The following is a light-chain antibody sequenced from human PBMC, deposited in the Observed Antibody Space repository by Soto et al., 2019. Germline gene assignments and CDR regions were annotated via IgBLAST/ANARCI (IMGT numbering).Light chain of an antibody. J-gene: IGKJ4*01. CDR1: QSSSSY. CDR3: QQSYSTPDT. V-gene: IGKV1-39*01. CDR2: AAS. Sequence: DIQMTQSPSSLSASVGDRVTITCRASQSSSSYLNWYQQKPGKAPKLLIYAASSLQSGVPSRFSGSGSGTDFTLTISSLQPEDFATYSCQQSYSTPDTFGGGTKVEIK.